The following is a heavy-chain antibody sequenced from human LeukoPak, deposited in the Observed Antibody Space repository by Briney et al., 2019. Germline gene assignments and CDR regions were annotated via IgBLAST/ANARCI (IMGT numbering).Heavy chain of an antibody. CDR3: ASSRDYYYMDV. V-gene: IGHV4-39*01. Sequence: ASETLSLTCTVSGGSISSSSYYWGWIRQPPGKGLEWIGSTYYSGSTYYNPSLKSRVTISVDTSKNQFSLKLSSVTAADTAVYYCASSRDYYYMDVWGKGTTVTISS. CDR1: GGSISSSSYY. J-gene: IGHJ6*03. CDR2: TYYSGST. D-gene: IGHD6-13*01.